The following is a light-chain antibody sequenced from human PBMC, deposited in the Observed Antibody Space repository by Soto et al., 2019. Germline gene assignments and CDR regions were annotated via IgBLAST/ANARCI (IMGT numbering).Light chain of an antibody. V-gene: IGLV2-14*01. CDR2: DVS. J-gene: IGLJ1*01. CDR1: SSDVGGYNY. Sequence: QSVLTQPASVSGSPGQSITISCTGTSSDVGGYNYVFWYQQHPGKAPKLMIYDVSNRPSGVSNRLSGSKSGNTASLTISGLQAVDEADYYCSSYTTSSTLFYVFGTGTKVTVL. CDR3: SSYTTSSTLFYV.